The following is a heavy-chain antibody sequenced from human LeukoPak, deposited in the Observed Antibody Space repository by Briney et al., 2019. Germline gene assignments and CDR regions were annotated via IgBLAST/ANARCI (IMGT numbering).Heavy chain of an antibody. CDR2: ISYDGSNK. J-gene: IGHJ5*02. D-gene: IGHD6-13*01. CDR1: GFTFSSYA. CDR3: AKPPHVAAKPNNWFDP. Sequence: GGSLRLSCAASGFTFSSYAMHWVRQAPGKGLEWVAVISYDGSNKYYADSVKGRFTISRDNSKNTLYLQMNSLRAEDTAVYYCAKPPHVAAKPNNWFDPWGQGTLVTVSS. V-gene: IGHV3-30-3*02.